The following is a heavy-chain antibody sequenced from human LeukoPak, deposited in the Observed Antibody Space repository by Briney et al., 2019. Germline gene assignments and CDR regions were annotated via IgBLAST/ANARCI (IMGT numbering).Heavy chain of an antibody. Sequence: GGSLRLSCLTSGFTFSSNWMHRVRQAPGKGLVWVSRINLDGSSTNYADSVKGRFTISRDNSKNTLHLQMNSLRAEDTAVYYCAREGVVTAMPSYWGQGTLVTVSS. CDR2: INLDGSST. D-gene: IGHD2-21*02. CDR3: AREGVVTAMPSY. J-gene: IGHJ4*02. V-gene: IGHV3-74*01. CDR1: GFTFSSNW.